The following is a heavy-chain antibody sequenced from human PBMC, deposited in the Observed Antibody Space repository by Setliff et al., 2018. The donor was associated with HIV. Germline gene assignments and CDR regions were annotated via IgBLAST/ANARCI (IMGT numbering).Heavy chain of an antibody. CDR2: ISTYNGNR. CDR1: GYTLTNYG. Sequence: ASVKVSCKASGYTLTNYGISWVRQAPGQGLEWMGWISTYNGNRNYAQKLQGRVTMTTDTSTTTAYMEVRSLRSDDTAVYYCARDSPNYDSTGYYYPDFWGQGTLVTVSS. CDR3: ARDSPNYDSTGYYYPDF. D-gene: IGHD3-22*01. V-gene: IGHV1-18*01. J-gene: IGHJ4*02.